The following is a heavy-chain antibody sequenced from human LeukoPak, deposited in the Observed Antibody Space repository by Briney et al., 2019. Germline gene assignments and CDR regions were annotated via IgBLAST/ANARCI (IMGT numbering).Heavy chain of an antibody. J-gene: IGHJ4*02. CDR2: ISGSGGST. CDR3: AKETHYDYVWGSYYFDY. D-gene: IGHD3-16*01. V-gene: IGHV3-23*01. CDR1: GFTFSSYA. Sequence: GGSLRLSCAASGFTFSSYAMSWVHQAPGKGLEWVSAISGSGGSTYYADSVKGRFTISRDNSKSTLYLQMNSLRAEDTAVYYCAKETHYDYVWGSYYFDYWGQGTLVTVSS.